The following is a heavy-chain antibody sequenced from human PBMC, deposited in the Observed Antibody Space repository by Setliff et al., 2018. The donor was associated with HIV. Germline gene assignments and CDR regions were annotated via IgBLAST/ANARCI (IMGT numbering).Heavy chain of an antibody. CDR1: GYSFTNYY. J-gene: IGHJ4*02. Sequence: GASVKVSCKASGYSFTNYYMNWVRQAPGQGLEWMGIINPSGGGTTYAQKFQGRVTMTRDTSTDTLYMDLSSLKSEDTAVYYCLRGMTSYDSSGYSIPYYFDYRGQGTLVTVSS. CDR2: INPSGGGT. CDR3: LRGMTSYDSSGYSIPYYFDY. D-gene: IGHD3-22*01. V-gene: IGHV1-46*01.